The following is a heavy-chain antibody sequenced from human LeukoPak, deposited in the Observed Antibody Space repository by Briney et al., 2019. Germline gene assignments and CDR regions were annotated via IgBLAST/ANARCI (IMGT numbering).Heavy chain of an antibody. CDR2: INPNSGGT. D-gene: IGHD5-12*01. V-gene: IGHV1-2*02. CDR1: GYTFTGYY. CDR3: ARDPKRGYSGYVRYHMGV. J-gene: IGHJ6*03. Sequence: RASVKVSCKASGYTFTGYYMHWVRQAPGQGLEWMGWINPNSGGTNYAQKFQGRVTMTRDTSISTAYMELSRLRSDDTAVYYCARDPKRGYSGYVRYHMGVWGKGTTVTISS.